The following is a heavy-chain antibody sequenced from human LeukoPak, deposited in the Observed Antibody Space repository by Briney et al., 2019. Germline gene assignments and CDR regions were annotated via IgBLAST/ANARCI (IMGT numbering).Heavy chain of an antibody. CDR1: GDSLSSGSYY. CDR2: IYTSGST. CDR3: GKGLIEGRWVVY. J-gene: IGHJ4*01. Sequence: PSQTLSLTCTVSGDSLSSGSYYWSWIRQPAGKGLEWIGRIYTSGSTNYNPSLKSRVTISVDTSKNQFSLKLSSVTATDTAVYYCGKGLIEGRWVVYWGHGILVTVSS. V-gene: IGHV4-61*02. D-gene: IGHD2-15*01.